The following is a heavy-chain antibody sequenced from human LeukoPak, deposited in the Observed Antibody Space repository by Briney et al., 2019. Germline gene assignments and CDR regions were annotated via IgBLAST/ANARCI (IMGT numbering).Heavy chain of an antibody. J-gene: IGHJ4*02. D-gene: IGHD3-10*01. CDR2: SYSGGSS. V-gene: IGHV3-53*01. CDR1: GFTVSSNY. Sequence: PGGSLRLSCAASGFTVSSNYMSWVRQAPGKGLEWVSVSYSGGSSYYADSVKGRFTISRDSSKNTLYLQMNTLRAEDTAVYYCARDQGGSGRPFDYWGQGTLVTVSS. CDR3: ARDQGGSGRPFDY.